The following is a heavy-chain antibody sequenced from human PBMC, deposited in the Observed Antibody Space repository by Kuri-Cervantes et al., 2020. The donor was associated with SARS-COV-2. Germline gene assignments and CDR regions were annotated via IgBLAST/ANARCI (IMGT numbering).Heavy chain of an antibody. CDR1: GFTFSSYD. V-gene: IGHV3-13*01. Sequence: GESLKISCAASGFTFSSYDMHWVRQATGKGLEWVSAIGTAGDTYYPGSVKGRFTISRENSKNTLYLQMNSLRVDDTAVYYCAKLTRREDYNPFDFWGQGTLVTVSS. CDR3: AKLTRREDYNPFDF. D-gene: IGHD4-11*01. J-gene: IGHJ4*02. CDR2: IGTAGDT.